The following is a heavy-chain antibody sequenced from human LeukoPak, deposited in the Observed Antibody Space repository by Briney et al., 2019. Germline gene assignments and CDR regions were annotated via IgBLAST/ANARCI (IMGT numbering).Heavy chain of an antibody. CDR2: INHSGST. J-gene: IGHJ4*02. Sequence: SETLSLTCAVYGGSFSGYYWSWIRQPPGKGLEWIGEINHSGSTNYNPSLKSRVTKSVDTSKNQFSLKLGSVPAADTAVYYCAMREIAAAGSLDHWGQGTLVTVSS. CDR1: GGSFSGYY. CDR3: AMREIAAAGSLDH. D-gene: IGHD6-13*01. V-gene: IGHV4-34*01.